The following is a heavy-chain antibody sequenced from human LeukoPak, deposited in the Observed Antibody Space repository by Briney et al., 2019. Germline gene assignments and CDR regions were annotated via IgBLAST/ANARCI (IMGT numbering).Heavy chain of an antibody. CDR2: ISYSGST. Sequence: PSETLSLTCTVSGGSISSYYWSWIRQPPGQGLEWIRYISYSGSTNYNPSLKSRVTISIDKSKNQLSLKLTSVTAADTAVYYCARHGGAAGGHWGQGTLVTVSS. D-gene: IGHD6-13*01. V-gene: IGHV4-59*08. CDR1: GGSISSYY. CDR3: ARHGGAAGGH. J-gene: IGHJ4*02.